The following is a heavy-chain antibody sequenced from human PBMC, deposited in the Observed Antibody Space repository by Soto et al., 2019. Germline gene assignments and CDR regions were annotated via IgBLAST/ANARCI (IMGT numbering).Heavy chain of an antibody. J-gene: IGHJ4*02. CDR2: IYYSGST. V-gene: IGHV4-31*03. CDR1: GSSISSGGYY. CDR3: AREPSI. Sequence: QVQLQESGPGLVKPSQTLSLTCTVSGSSISSGGYYWNWIRQHPGKGLEWIGYIYYSGSTYYNPSLESRVTISVDTSKNQFSLKLSSVTAADTAVYYCAREPSIWGQGTLVTVSS.